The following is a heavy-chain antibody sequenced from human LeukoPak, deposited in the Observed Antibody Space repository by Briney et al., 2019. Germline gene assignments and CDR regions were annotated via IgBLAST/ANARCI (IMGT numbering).Heavy chain of an antibody. J-gene: IGHJ4*02. D-gene: IGHD1-1*01. CDR2: IYYSGST. CDR1: DGSITTYY. Sequence: PSETLSLTCTVSDGSITTYYWSWIRQPPGKGLEWIGYIYYSGSTNYNPSLKSRVTISVDTSKNQFSLKLSSVTAADTAVYYCARHDDWNGRDYWGQGTLVTVSS. V-gene: IGHV4-59*08. CDR3: ARHDDWNGRDY.